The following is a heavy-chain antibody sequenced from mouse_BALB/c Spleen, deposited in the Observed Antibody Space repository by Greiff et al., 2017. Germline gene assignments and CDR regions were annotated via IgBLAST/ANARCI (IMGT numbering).Heavy chain of an antibody. V-gene: IGHV1-82*01. CDR2: IYPGDGDT. CDR3: ANYYGSGFAY. J-gene: IGHJ3*01. CDR1: GYAFSSSW. D-gene: IGHD1-1*01. Sequence: VQLQQSGPELVKPGASVKISCKASGYAFSSSWMNWVKQRPGQGLEWIGRIYPGDGDTNYNGKFKGKATLTADKSSSTAYMQLSSLTSVDSAVYFCANYYGSGFAYWGQGTLVTVSA.